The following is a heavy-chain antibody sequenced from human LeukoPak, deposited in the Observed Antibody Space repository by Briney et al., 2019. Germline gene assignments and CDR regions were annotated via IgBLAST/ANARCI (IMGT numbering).Heavy chain of an antibody. J-gene: IGHJ6*03. V-gene: IGHV4-34*01. D-gene: IGHD2-21*01. CDR2: INHSGST. CDR3: ATIVIFYYYYYYYMDV. Sequence: PSETLSLTCAVYGGSFSGYCWSWIRQPPGKGLEWIGEINHSGSTNYNPSLKSQVTISVDTSKNQFSLKLSSVTAADTAVYYCATIVIFYYYYYYYMDVWGKGTTVTVSS. CDR1: GGSFSGYC.